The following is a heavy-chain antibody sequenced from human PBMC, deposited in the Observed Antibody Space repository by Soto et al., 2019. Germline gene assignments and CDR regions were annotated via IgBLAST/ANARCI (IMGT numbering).Heavy chain of an antibody. V-gene: IGHV4-39*01. CDR1: GGSISSSVYY. Sequence: SETLSLTCSVSGGSISSSVYYWGWIRQSPGRGLEWLGSIYYSGSTYYNPSLKSRVTVSVDTSNNQFSLKLSSVTAADTAVYYFARVGYCTNGVCSFDYWGQGTLVTVSS. J-gene: IGHJ4*02. D-gene: IGHD2-8*01. CDR2: IYYSGST. CDR3: ARVGYCTNGVCSFDY.